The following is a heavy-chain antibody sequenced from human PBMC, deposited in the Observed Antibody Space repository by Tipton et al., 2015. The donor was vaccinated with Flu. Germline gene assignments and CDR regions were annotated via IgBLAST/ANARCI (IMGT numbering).Heavy chain of an antibody. D-gene: IGHD6-13*01. CDR1: GLTLSTFA. J-gene: IGHJ6*02. CDR3: ARGPLPDSKWYNGMDV. Sequence: SLRLSCATSGLTLSTFAMSWVRQAPGKGLEWVALVSWDGDRTNYAGSVKGRFTISRENAKNVLCVQMNSLRAGDTAVYYCARGPLPDSKWYNGMDVWGQGTTVTVFS. V-gene: IGHV3-23*01. CDR2: VSWDGDRT.